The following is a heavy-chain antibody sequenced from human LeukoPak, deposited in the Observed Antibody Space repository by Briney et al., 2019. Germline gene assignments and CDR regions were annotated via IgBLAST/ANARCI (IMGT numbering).Heavy chain of an antibody. CDR1: GYSISSGYY. CDR2: IYHSGST. J-gene: IGHJ6*03. CDR3: ARGVYDFWSGPYYMDV. D-gene: IGHD3-3*01. Sequence: SETLSLTCTVSGYSISSGYYWGWIRQPPGKGLEWIGSIYHSGSTYYNPSLKSRVTISVDTSKNQFSLKLSSVTAADTAVYYCARGVYDFWSGPYYMDVWGKGTTVTVSS. V-gene: IGHV4-38-2*02.